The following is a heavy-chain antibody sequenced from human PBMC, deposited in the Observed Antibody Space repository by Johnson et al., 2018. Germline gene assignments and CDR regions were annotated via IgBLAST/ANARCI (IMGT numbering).Heavy chain of an antibody. Sequence: VQLVESGGGLVQXGRSLRLSCAASGFIFDDYAMHWVRQAPGKGLEWVSGIGWNSGSIAYADFVKGRLTISRNNARNSLYLQMNSLRAEDTALYYCVKDDSSSSAAYGMAVWGQGTTVTVSS. J-gene: IGHJ6*02. CDR3: VKDDSSSSAAYGMAV. CDR2: IGWNSGSI. V-gene: IGHV3-9*01. D-gene: IGHD6-6*01. CDR1: GFIFDDYA.